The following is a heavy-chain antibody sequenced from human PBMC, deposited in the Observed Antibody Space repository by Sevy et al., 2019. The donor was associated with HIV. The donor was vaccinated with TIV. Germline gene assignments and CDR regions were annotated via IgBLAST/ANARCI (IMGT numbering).Heavy chain of an antibody. CDR2: INSHGTST. CDR3: ARAQLLLLLEWHSYSLDV. V-gene: IGHV3-74*01. D-gene: IGHD2-21*01. Sequence: GGSLTLSCAASGFTLSSHWMFWGRQAPGKGLMWVSHINSHGTSTNYADSVKGRFAISRDNAKNTVYMRMDSVRAEDTAVYYSARAQLLLLLEWHSYSLDVWGQGTTVTVSS. CDR1: GFTLSSHW. J-gene: IGHJ6*02.